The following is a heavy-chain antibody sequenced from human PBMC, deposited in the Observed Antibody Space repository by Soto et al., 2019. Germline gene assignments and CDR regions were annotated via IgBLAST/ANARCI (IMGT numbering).Heavy chain of an antibody. CDR1: GGSISSYY. J-gene: IGHJ4*02. D-gene: IGHD3-16*02. CDR2: IYYSGST. Sequence: PSETLSLTCTVSGGSISSYYWSWIRQPPGKGLEWIGYIYYSGSTNYNPSLKSRVTISVDTSKNQFSLKLSSVTAADTAVYYCARVWGAYDYIWGSYRGVYYFDYWGQGTLVTVSS. V-gene: IGHV4-59*01. CDR3: ARVWGAYDYIWGSYRGVYYFDY.